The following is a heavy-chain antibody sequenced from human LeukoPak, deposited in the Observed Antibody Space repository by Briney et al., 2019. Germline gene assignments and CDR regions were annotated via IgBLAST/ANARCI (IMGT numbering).Heavy chain of an antibody. J-gene: IGHJ5*02. CDR2: IIPILGIA. CDR3: ARGGGEDWFDP. CDR1: GGTFSSYA. V-gene: IGHV1-69*04. D-gene: IGHD3-10*01. Sequence: GASVKVSCKASGGTFSSYAISWVRQAPGQGLEWMGRIIPILGIANYAQKFQGGVTITADKSTSTAYMELSSLRSEDTAVYYCARGGGEDWFDPWGQGTLVTVSS.